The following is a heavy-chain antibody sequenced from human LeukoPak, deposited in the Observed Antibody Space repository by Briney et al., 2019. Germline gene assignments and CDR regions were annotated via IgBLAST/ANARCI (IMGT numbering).Heavy chain of an antibody. CDR2: IKSKTDGGTT. J-gene: IGHJ4*02. D-gene: IGHD6-6*01. V-gene: IGHV3-15*01. CDR3: ANLVRSSSRDY. Sequence: GGSLRLSCAASGFTFSNAWMSWVRQAPGKGLEWVGRIKSKTDGGTTDYAAPVKGGFTISRDDSKNTLYLQMNSLRAEDTAVYYCANLVRSSSRDYWGQGTLVTVSS. CDR1: GFTFSNAW.